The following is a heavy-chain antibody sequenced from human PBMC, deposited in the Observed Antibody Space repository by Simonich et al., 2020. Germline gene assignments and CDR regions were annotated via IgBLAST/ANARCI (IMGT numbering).Heavy chain of an antibody. V-gene: IGHV3-21*01. CDR3: ARDTSYYGSGSYYFDY. D-gene: IGHD3-10*01. J-gene: IGHJ4*02. CDR2: ISSSSSYI. Sequence: GGGLVKPGGSLRLSCAASGFTFSSYSMNWVRQAPGKGLEWVPSISSSSSYIYYAESVKGRFTISRDNAKNSLYLQMNSLRAEDTAVYYCARDTSYYGSGSYYFDYWGQGTLVTVSS. CDR1: GFTFSSYS.